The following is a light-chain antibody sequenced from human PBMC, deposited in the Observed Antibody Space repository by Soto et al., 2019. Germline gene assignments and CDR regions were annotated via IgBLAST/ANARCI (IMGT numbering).Light chain of an antibody. CDR2: GKS. CDR3: QSFDSSLSGYV. CDR1: SSNIGAGYD. Sequence: QSVLAQPPSVYGAPGQRVSISCTGSSSNIGAGYDVHWYQQLPGTAPKLLIYGKSSRPSGVPDRFSGSKSGTSASLAITGLQAEDEADYYCQSFDSSLSGYVFGTGTKVTVL. V-gene: IGLV1-40*01. J-gene: IGLJ1*01.